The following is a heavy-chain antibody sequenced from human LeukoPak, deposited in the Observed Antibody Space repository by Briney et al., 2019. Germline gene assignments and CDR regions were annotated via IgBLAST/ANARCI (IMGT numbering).Heavy chain of an antibody. J-gene: IGHJ4*02. D-gene: IGHD4-17*01. CDR2: LFYSGST. CDR1: SGSISSYY. V-gene: IGHV4-59*01. Sequence: SETLSLTCTVSSGSISSYYWIWIRQPPGKGLEWIGYLFYSGSTNYNPSLKSRATISVDTSKNQFSLGLSSVTAADTAVYYCARGPTRYYFDCWGQGTLVTVSS. CDR3: ARGPTRYYFDC.